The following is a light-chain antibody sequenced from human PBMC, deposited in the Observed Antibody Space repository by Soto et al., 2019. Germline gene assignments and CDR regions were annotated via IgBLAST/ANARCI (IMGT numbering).Light chain of an antibody. Sequence: DIVMTQSPDSLAVSLCERSTINCKSSQSVLYSSNNKNYSAWYQQKPGQPPTLLIYWASTRESGVPDRFSSSGSGTDFTLTIRSLQDEDVAVYYSQQYYSTPLTFGGGTKVEIK. J-gene: IGKJ4*01. CDR1: QSVLYSSNNKNY. CDR2: WAS. V-gene: IGKV4-1*01. CDR3: QQYYSTPLT.